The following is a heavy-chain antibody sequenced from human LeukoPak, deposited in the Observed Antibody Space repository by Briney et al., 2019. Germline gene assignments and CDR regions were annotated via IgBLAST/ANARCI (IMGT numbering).Heavy chain of an antibody. CDR1: GFIFSSHA. CDR2: ISGSGGNT. Sequence: GGSLRLSCAASGFIFSSHAMSWVRQAPGKGLEWVSAISGSGGNTYYADSVKGRFTISRDNSKSTLYLQMNSLRAEDTAVYYCARARYSSSWYDYWGQGTLVTVSS. J-gene: IGHJ4*02. V-gene: IGHV3-23*01. CDR3: ARARYSSSWYDY. D-gene: IGHD6-13*01.